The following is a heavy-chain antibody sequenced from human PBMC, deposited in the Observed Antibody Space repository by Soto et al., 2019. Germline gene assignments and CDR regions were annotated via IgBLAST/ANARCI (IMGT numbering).Heavy chain of an antibody. V-gene: IGHV3-53*01. CDR1: GFTVSSNY. J-gene: IGHJ6*02. D-gene: IGHD3-3*02. CDR3: ARDHFPPYYYGMDV. Sequence: HPGGSLRLSCAASGFTVSSNYMSWVRQAPGKGLEWVSVIYSGGSTYYADSVKGRFTISRDNSKNTLYLQMSSLRAEDTAVYYCARDHFPPYYYGMDVWGQGTTVTVSS. CDR2: IYSGGST.